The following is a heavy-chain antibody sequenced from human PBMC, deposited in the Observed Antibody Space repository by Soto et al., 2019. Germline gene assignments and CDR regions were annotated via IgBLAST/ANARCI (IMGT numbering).Heavy chain of an antibody. CDR1: GEPISSSSYY. CDR2: IYYSGRT. D-gene: IGHD2-21*02. V-gene: IGHV4-39*01. CDR3: ARQRTTVVTQAYFDH. J-gene: IGHJ4*02. Sequence: PSETLSLTCIVSGEPISSSSYYWCWIRQPPGKGLEWIGSIYYSGRTYYNPSFKSRVTISIDTSKNQFSLKLSSVTATDTAVYYCARQRTTVVTQAYFDHWGQGALVTVSS.